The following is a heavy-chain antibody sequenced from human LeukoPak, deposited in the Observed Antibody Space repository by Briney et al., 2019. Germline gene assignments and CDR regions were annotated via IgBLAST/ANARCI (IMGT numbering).Heavy chain of an antibody. J-gene: IGHJ4*02. D-gene: IGHD2-15*01. CDR3: AKDGAFDRYRSGGSCYIDY. Sequence: PGGSLRLSCAASGLTFSSYAMTWVRQAPGKGLEWVSGISGSGGSTYYADSVKGRFTISRDNSKNTLYLQMNSLRAEDTAVYYCAKDGAFDRYRSGGSCYIDYWGQGTLVTVSS. CDR1: GLTFSSYA. CDR2: ISGSGGST. V-gene: IGHV3-23*01.